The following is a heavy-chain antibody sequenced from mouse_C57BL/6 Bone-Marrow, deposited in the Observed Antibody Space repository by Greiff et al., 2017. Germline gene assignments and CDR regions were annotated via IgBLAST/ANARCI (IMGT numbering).Heavy chain of an antibody. D-gene: IGHD1-1*01. V-gene: IGHV1-62-2*01. CDR2: FYPGSGSI. J-gene: IGHJ3*01. CDR1: GYTFTEYT. CDR3: ARHEARVYYYGSSPWFAY. Sequence: QVQLQQSGAELVKPGASVKLSCKASGYTFTEYTIHWVKQRSGQGLEWIGWFYPGSGSIKYNEKFKDKATLTADKSSSTVYMELSRFTSEDSAVYFCARHEARVYYYGSSPWFAYWGQGTLVTVSA.